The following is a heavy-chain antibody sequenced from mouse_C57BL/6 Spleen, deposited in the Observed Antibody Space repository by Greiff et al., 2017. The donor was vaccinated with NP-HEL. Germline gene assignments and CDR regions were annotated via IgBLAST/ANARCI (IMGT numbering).Heavy chain of an antibody. CDR1: GYSITSGYY. V-gene: IGHV3-6*01. D-gene: IGHD1-1*01. CDR2: ISYDGSN. CDR3: ARHYGSSWDYFDY. Sequence: EVKVEESGPGLVKPSQSLSLTCSVTGYSITSGYYWNWIRQFPGNKLEWMGYISYDGSNNYNPSLKNRISITRDTSKNQFFLKLNSVTTEDTATYYCARHYGSSWDYFDYWGQGTTLTVSS. J-gene: IGHJ2*01.